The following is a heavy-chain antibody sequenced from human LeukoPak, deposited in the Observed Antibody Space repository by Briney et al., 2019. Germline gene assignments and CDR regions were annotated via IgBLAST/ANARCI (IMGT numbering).Heavy chain of an antibody. J-gene: IGHJ4*02. V-gene: IGHV4-59*01. CDR3: AASGYEGFDY. Sequence: SQTLSLTCTVSGGSLSSYYWSWIRQPPGKGLEWIEDIYYSGSTNYNPSLKSRVTISVDTSKNQFSLKLSSVTAADTAVYYCAASGYEGFDYWGQGTLVTVSS. CDR1: GGSLSSYY. D-gene: IGHD5-12*01. CDR2: IYYSGST.